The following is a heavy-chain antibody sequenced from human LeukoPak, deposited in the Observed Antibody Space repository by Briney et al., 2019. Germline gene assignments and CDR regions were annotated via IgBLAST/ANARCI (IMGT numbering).Heavy chain of an antibody. CDR2: ISGSGGSI. J-gene: IGHJ4*02. Sequence: GGSLRLSCAASGFTFTSYAMSWVRQAPGKGLEWVSAISGSGGSIYYSDSVKGRFTISRDNSKNTLYLQMNSLRAEDTAVYYCAKCRGSYYALDYWGQGTLVTVSS. D-gene: IGHD1-26*01. V-gene: IGHV3-23*01. CDR1: GFTFTSYA. CDR3: AKCRGSYYALDY.